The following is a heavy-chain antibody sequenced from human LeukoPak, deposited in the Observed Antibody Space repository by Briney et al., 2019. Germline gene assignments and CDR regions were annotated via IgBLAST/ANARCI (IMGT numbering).Heavy chain of an antibody. CDR2: IIPIFGTA. CDR1: GGTFSSYA. V-gene: IGHV1-69*13. D-gene: IGHD2-2*01. CDR3: ARDGRRKVVPAARRGNWFDP. J-gene: IGHJ5*02. Sequence: SVKVSCXASGGTFSSYAISWVRQAHGQGLEWMGGIIPIFGTANYAQKFQGRVTITADESTSTAYMELSSLRSEDTAVYYCARDGRRKVVPAARRGNWFDPWGQGTLVTVSS.